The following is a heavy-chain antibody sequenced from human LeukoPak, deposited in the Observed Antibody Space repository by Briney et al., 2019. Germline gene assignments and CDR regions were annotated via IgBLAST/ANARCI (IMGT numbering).Heavy chain of an antibody. J-gene: IGHJ4*02. CDR1: GYIFINYY. Sequence: ASVKVSCKASGYIFINYYMHWVRQAPGQGLEWMGIINPSGGSTNYAQKFQGRVTMTRDTSTSTVYMELSSLRSEDTAVYYCARGGRGYSGYPKYYFDYWGQGTLVTVSS. CDR2: INPSGGST. CDR3: ARGGRGYSGYPKYYFDY. V-gene: IGHV1-46*01. D-gene: IGHD5-12*01.